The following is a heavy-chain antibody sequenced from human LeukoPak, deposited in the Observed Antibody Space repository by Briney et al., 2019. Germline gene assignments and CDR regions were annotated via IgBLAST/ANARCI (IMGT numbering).Heavy chain of an antibody. J-gene: IGHJ6*02. Sequence: SGGSLRLSRAASGFTFTTYWMHWVRQAPGKGLVWASHINSDGSITSYADSVKGRFTISRDNAKNTLYLQMNSLRAEDTAVYYCARDAVDTANAVWGQGTTVTVSS. CDR2: INSDGSIT. V-gene: IGHV3-74*01. CDR1: GFTFTTYW. D-gene: IGHD5-18*01. CDR3: ARDAVDTANAV.